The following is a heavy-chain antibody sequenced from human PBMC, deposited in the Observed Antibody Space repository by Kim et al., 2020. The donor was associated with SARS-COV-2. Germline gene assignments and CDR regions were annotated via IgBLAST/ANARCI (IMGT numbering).Heavy chain of an antibody. Sequence: SETLSLTCTVSGGSISSGGYYWSWIRQHPGKGLEWIGYIYYSGSTYYNPSLKSRVTISVDTSKNQFSLKLSSVTAADTAVYYCARARETYYYDSSGYSHFDYWGQGTLVTVSS. V-gene: IGHV4-31*03. CDR1: GGSISSGGYY. CDR3: ARARETYYYDSSGYSHFDY. D-gene: IGHD3-22*01. CDR2: IYYSGST. J-gene: IGHJ4*02.